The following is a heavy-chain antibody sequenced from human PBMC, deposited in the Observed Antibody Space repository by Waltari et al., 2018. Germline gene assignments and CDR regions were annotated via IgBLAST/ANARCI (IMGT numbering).Heavy chain of an antibody. Sequence: EVQLVESGGGLVQPGGSLRLSCAASGFTFSSYAMHWVRQAPGKGLEYVSAISSNGGSTYYADSVKGRFTISRDNSKNTLYLQMGSLRAEDMAVYYCARGLPVLRFLEWLLPGAFDIWGQGTMVTVSS. V-gene: IGHV3-64*07. D-gene: IGHD3-3*01. CDR2: ISSNGGST. CDR1: GFTFSSYA. CDR3: ARGLPVLRFLEWLLPGAFDI. J-gene: IGHJ3*02.